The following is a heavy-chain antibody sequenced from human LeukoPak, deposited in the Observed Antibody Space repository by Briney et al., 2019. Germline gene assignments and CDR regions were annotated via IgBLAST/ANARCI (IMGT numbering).Heavy chain of an antibody. D-gene: IGHD4-23*01. V-gene: IGHV3-23*01. Sequence: GGSLRLSCAASGLTFSSYAMSWVRQAPGKGLEWVSAISGSGGSTYYADSVKGRFTISRDNSKNTLYLQMNSLRAEDTAVYYCAKGSGGNYYYYYYYMDVWGKGTTVTVSS. CDR1: GLTFSSYA. CDR3: AKGSGGNYYYYYYYMDV. CDR2: ISGSGGST. J-gene: IGHJ6*03.